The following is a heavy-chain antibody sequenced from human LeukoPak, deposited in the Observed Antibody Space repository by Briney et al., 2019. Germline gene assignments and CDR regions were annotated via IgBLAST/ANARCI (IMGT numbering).Heavy chain of an antibody. CDR3: AKDLIAVAAFDY. CDR2: ISGSGGST. Sequence: GGSLRLSCAASGFTFSSYAMNWVRQAPGKGVEWVSVISGSGGSTDYADSVKGRFTISRDNSKNTLYLQMNSLRAEDTAVYYCAKDLIAVAAFDYWGQGTLVTVSS. J-gene: IGHJ4*02. CDR1: GFTFSSYA. V-gene: IGHV3-23*01. D-gene: IGHD6-19*01.